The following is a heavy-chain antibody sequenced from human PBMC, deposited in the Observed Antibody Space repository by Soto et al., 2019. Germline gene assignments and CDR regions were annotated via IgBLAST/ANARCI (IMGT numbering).Heavy chain of an antibody. V-gene: IGHV3-23*01. J-gene: IGHJ4*02. D-gene: IGHD2-21*02. CDR3: AKGQPATVTYSDS. CDR2: ISGSGGST. Sequence: GGALRLSRAASGFTLSSHAMSWVPQAPGTGLGWFSGISGSGGSTYYADSVKGRFTISRDKSKSMLYLQMNVLRAEDTAIYYCAKGQPATVTYSDSWGQGTLVTVSS. CDR1: GFTLSSHA.